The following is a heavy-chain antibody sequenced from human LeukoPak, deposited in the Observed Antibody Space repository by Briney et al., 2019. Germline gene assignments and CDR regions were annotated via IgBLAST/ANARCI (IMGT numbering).Heavy chain of an antibody. CDR2: IPYDGSNK. CDR1: GFTFSGYA. CDR3: ARAWMATIIDY. D-gene: IGHD5-24*01. J-gene: IGHJ4*02. V-gene: IGHV3-30-3*01. Sequence: GRSLRLSCAASGFTFSGYAMHWVRQAPGKGLEWVSVIPYDGSNKYCADSVKGRFTISRDNSKNTLYLQMSSLRAEDTAVYYCARAWMATIIDYWGQGTLATVSS.